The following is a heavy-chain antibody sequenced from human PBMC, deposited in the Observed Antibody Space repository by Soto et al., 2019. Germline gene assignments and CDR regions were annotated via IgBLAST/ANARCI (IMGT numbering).Heavy chain of an antibody. CDR2: IYHSGST. Sequence: NPSETLSLTCAVSGGSISSGGYSWSWIRQPPGKGLEWIGYIYHSGSTYYNPSLKSRVTISVDRSKNQFSLKLSSVTAADTAVYYCARDRYRGGYDSSGYYPNNWFDPWGQGTLVTVSS. D-gene: IGHD3-22*01. CDR3: ARDRYRGGYDSSGYYPNNWFDP. CDR1: GGSISSGGYS. V-gene: IGHV4-30-2*01. J-gene: IGHJ5*02.